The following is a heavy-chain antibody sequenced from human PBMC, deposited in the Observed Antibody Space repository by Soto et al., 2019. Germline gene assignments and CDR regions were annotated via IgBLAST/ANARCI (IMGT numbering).Heavy chain of an antibody. V-gene: IGHV4-39*01. CDR2: ISHDGHA. J-gene: IGHJ5*02. CDR1: GDSISDTRYY. D-gene: IGHD4-17*01. Sequence: SETLSLTCSVLGDSISDTRYYWGWIRQSPEKGLEWIGSISHDGHAYYNPSLKSRATLFADTSRNQFSLKMKSVNVADTALYFCARQVYGYYLGGNWFDHWGQGALVTVSS. CDR3: ARQVYGYYLGGNWFDH.